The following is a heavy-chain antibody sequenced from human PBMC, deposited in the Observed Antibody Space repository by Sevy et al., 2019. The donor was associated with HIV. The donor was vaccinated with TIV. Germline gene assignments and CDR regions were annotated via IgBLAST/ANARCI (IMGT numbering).Heavy chain of an antibody. CDR3: AREYCSSTSCYTNYYGMDV. V-gene: IGHV6-1*01. Sequence: QSQTLSLTCAISGDSVSSNSAAWNWIRQSPSRGLEWLGRTYYRSKWYNDYAVSVKSRIPINPDTSKNQFSLQLNSVTPEDTAVYYCAREYCSSTSCYTNYYGMDVWGQGTTVTVSS. CDR2: TYYRSKWYN. J-gene: IGHJ6*02. CDR1: GDSVSSNSAA. D-gene: IGHD2-2*02.